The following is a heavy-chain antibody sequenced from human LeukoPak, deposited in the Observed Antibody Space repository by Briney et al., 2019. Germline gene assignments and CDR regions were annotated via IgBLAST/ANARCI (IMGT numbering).Heavy chain of an antibody. Sequence: GGSLRLSCAASGFTVSSNYMSWVRQAPGKGLEWVSVIYSGGSTYYADSVKGRFTISRDNSKNTLYLQMNSLRAEDTAVYYCARGFRGCNGNSCYSNLFDYWGQGTLVTVSS. D-gene: IGHD2-15*01. J-gene: IGHJ4*02. CDR3: ARGFRGCNGNSCYSNLFDY. V-gene: IGHV3-53*01. CDR2: IYSGGST. CDR1: GFTVSSNY.